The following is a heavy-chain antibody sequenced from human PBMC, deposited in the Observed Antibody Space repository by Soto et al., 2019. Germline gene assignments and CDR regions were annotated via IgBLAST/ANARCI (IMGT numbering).Heavy chain of an antibody. J-gene: IGHJ6*03. CDR2: ISSSSSTI. Sequence: EVQLVESGGGLVQPGGSLRLSCAASGFTFSSYSMNWVRQAPGKGLEWVSYISSSSSTIYYADSVKGRFTISRDNAKNSLYLQMISLRAEDTAVYYCARAQITTVTTFLDYYYYYMDVWGKGTTVTVSS. D-gene: IGHD4-17*01. V-gene: IGHV3-48*01. CDR1: GFTFSSYS. CDR3: ARAQITTVTTFLDYYYYYMDV.